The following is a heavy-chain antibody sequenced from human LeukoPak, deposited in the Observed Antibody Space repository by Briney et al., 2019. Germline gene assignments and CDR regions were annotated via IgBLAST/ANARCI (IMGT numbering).Heavy chain of an antibody. V-gene: IGHV3-11*04. CDR3: AELGITMIGGV. CDR2: ISSSGSTI. Sequence: GRSLRLSCAASGFTFSDSYMTWVRQAPGKGVEWVSYISSSGSTIYYADSVKGRFTISRDNAKNSLYLQMNSLRAEDTAVYYCAELGITMIGGVWGKGTTVTISS. D-gene: IGHD3-10*02. J-gene: IGHJ6*04. CDR1: GFTFSDSY.